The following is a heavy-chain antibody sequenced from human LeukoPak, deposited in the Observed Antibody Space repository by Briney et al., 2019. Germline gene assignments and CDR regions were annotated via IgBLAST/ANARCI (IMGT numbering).Heavy chain of an antibody. J-gene: IGHJ6*02. CDR1: GFTFSSYV. V-gene: IGHV3-33*01. CDR2: IWSDGSDK. CDR3: AREPVGLYYGMDV. Sequence: PGGSLRLSCAASGFTFSSYVMHWVRQAPGKGLEWVAVIWSDGSDKYDADSVKGRFTISRDHSENTLYLQMNSLRAEDTAVYYCAREPVGLYYGMDVWPRDHGHRLL. D-gene: IGHD1-26*01.